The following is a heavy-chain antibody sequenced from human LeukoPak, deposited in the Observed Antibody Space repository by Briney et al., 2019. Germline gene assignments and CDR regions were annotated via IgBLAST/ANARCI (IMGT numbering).Heavy chain of an antibody. CDR1: GGSVSSSSYY. CDR2: IYTSGST. D-gene: IGHD3-10*01. V-gene: IGHV4-61*02. J-gene: IGHJ3*02. CDR3: ARGKYSAKYGSGSYYNRNGAFDI. Sequence: PSQTLSLTCTVSGGSVSSSSYYWSWIRQPAGKGLEWIGRIYTSGSTNYNPSLKSRVTISVDTSKNQFSLKLSSVTAADTAVYYCARGKYSAKYGSGSYYNRNGAFDIWGQGTMVTVSS.